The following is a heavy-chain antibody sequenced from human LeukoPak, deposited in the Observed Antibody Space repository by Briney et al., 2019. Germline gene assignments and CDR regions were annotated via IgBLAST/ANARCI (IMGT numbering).Heavy chain of an antibody. V-gene: IGHV4-31*03. CDR1: GGSISSGGYY. CDR3: ARNSPRYVDTAMAGNPGWYDY. J-gene: IGHJ4*02. D-gene: IGHD5-18*01. CDR2: IYYSGST. Sequence: SETLSLNCTVSGGSISSGGYYWSWIRQHPGKGLEWIGYIYYSGSTYYNPSLKSRVTISVDTSKNQFSLKLSSVTAADTAVYYCARNSPRYVDTAMAGNPGWYDYWGQGTLVTVSS.